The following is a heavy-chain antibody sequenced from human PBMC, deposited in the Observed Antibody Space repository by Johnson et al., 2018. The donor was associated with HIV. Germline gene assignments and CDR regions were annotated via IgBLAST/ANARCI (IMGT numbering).Heavy chain of an antibody. V-gene: IGHV3-7*03. CDR2: IKQDGSEK. Sequence: VQLVESGGGLVQPGGSLRLSCAASGFIISSYWMSWVRQAPGKGLEWVANIKQDGSEKYYVDSVKGRFTISRDNAKNSLYLQMNSLRAEDTAVYYCASLVGSSSGEAFDIWGQGTMVTVSS. J-gene: IGHJ3*02. CDR1: GFIISSYW. CDR3: ASLVGSSSGEAFDI. D-gene: IGHD6-6*01.